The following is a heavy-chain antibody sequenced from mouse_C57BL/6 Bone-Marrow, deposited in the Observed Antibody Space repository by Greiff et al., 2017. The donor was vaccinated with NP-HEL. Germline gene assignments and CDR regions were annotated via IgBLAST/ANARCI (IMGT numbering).Heavy chain of an antibody. J-gene: IGHJ4*01. Sequence: QVQLQQSGPELVKPGASVKISCKASGYAFSSSWMNWVKQRPGKGLEWIGRIYPGDGDTNYNGKFKGKATLTADKSSSTAYMQLSSLTSEDSAVYFCARLVALYAMDYWGQGTSVTVSS. D-gene: IGHD1-1*01. CDR2: IYPGDGDT. CDR1: GYAFSSSW. CDR3: ARLVALYAMDY. V-gene: IGHV1-82*01.